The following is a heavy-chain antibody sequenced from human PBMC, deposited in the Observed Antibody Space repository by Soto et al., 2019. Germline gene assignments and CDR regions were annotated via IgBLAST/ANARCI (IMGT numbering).Heavy chain of an antibody. D-gene: IGHD2-15*01. J-gene: IGHJ6*02. CDR2: IIPIFDTT. V-gene: IGHV1-69*01. Sequence: QVQLVQSGAEVKKPGSSMKVSCKASGGTFGSYAINWVRQAPGQGLEWMGGIIPIFDTTNYARKFQGRVTITADESTSTAYMYLSSLRSEDTALYYCARSARGSTRLYYYYGMDVWGQGTTVTVSS. CDR3: ARSARGSTRLYYYYGMDV. CDR1: GGTFGSYA.